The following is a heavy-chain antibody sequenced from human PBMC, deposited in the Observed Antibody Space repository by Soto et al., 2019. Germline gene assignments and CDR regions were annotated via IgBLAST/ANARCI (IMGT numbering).Heavy chain of an antibody. V-gene: IGHV3-21*02. CDR3: ATGGRSVRYVGH. CDR2: ISISSNFI. D-gene: IGHD1-26*01. J-gene: IGHJ4*02. CDR1: GFTFSSYS. Sequence: EVQLVESGGGLVKPGGSLRLSCAASGFTFSSYSMIWVRQAPGKGLEWVSLISISSNFIYYADSGKGRFTISRDNAHNSLYLQMNGRGADDTAVYYFATGGRSVRYVGHWGLGTLVTVSS.